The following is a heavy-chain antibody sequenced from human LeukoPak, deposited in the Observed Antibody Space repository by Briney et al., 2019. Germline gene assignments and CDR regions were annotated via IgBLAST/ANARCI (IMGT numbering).Heavy chain of an antibody. Sequence: GGSLRLSCAASGFTFSSYAMHWVRQAPGKGLEWVAVISYGGSNKYYADSVKGRFTISRDNSKNTLYLQMNSLRAEDTAVYYCARLAVAAQEEFDYWGQGTLVTVSS. CDR2: ISYGGSNK. J-gene: IGHJ4*02. CDR3: ARLAVAAQEEFDY. CDR1: GFTFSSYA. D-gene: IGHD6-19*01. V-gene: IGHV3-30-3*01.